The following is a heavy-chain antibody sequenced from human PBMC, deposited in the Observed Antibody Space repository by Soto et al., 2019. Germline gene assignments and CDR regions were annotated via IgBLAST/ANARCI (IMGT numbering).Heavy chain of an antibody. J-gene: IGHJ5*02. V-gene: IGHV3-23*01. D-gene: IGHD3-3*01. Sequence: LRLSCAASGFTFSSYAMSWVRQAPGKGLEWVSAISGSGGSTYYADSVKGRFTISRDNSKNTLYLQMNSLRAEDTAVYYCAKDQFRGLTFFGVDPWGQGPLVTVSS. CDR1: GFTFSSYA. CDR3: AKDQFRGLTFFGVDP. CDR2: ISGSGGST.